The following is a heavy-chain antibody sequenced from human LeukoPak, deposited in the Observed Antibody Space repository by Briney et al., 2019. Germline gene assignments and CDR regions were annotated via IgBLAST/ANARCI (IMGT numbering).Heavy chain of an antibody. V-gene: IGHV3-73*01. Sequence: SGGSLKLSCAASGFTFSGSAMHWVRQASGKGLEWVGRIRSKTNSYATAYAASVKGRFTISRDDSKNTADLQMNSLKTEDTAVYYCTRYYYDGSGYYYLFDYWGQGTLVTVSS. D-gene: IGHD3-22*01. CDR1: GFTFSGSA. CDR2: IRSKTNSYAT. J-gene: IGHJ4*02. CDR3: TRYYYDGSGYYYLFDY.